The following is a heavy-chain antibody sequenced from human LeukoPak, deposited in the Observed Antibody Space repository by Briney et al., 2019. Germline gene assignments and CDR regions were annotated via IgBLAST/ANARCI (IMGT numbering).Heavy chain of an antibody. V-gene: IGHV3-30*02. Sequence: GGSLRLSCAASGFTFSSYGMHWVCQAPGKGLEWVTFIRYDGSNKYYADSVKGRFTISRDNAKNSLYLQMNSLRAEDTAVYYCARDRGGAYDFWSGYYTGYFDYWGQGTLVPVSS. CDR3: ARDRGGAYDFWSGYYTGYFDY. J-gene: IGHJ4*02. CDR1: GFTFSSYG. CDR2: IRYDGSNK. D-gene: IGHD3-3*01.